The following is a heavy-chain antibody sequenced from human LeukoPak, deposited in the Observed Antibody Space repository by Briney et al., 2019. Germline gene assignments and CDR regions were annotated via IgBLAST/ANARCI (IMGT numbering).Heavy chain of an antibody. Sequence: PGGSLRLSCAASGFTFSSYWMNWVRQAPGKGLEWVANIKQDGNEKYYVDSVKGRFSISRDNAKNSLYLQMDSLRADATVVYYGAKEGSFLMLAYDSWGQGALVTVSS. CDR2: IKQDGNEK. CDR3: AKEGSFLMLAYDS. V-gene: IGHV3-7*01. CDR1: GFTFSSYW. J-gene: IGHJ4*02. D-gene: IGHD2-8*01.